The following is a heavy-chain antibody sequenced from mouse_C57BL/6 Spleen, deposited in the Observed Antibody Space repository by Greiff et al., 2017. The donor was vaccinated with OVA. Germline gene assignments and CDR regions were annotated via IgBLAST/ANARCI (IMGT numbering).Heavy chain of an antibody. V-gene: IGHV1-82*01. CDR2: IYPGDGDT. Sequence: VQLQQSGPELVKPGASVKISCKASGYAFSSSWMNWVKQRPGKGLEWIGRIYPGDGDTNYNGKFKGKATLTADKSSSTAYMQLSSLTSEDSAVYFCARETHDLFAYWGQGTLVTVSA. J-gene: IGHJ3*01. CDR1: GYAFSSSW. CDR3: ARETHDLFAY.